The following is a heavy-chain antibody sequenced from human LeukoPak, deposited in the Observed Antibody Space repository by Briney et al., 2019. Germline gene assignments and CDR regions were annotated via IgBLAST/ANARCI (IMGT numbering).Heavy chain of an antibody. V-gene: IGHV4-39*01. Sequence: SETLSLTCTVSGGSISSSSYYWGWIRQPPGKGLEWIGSIYYSGSTYYNPSLKSRVTISVDTSKNQFSLKLSSVTAADTAVYYCARQILLWFGELPNDAFDIWGQGTVVTVSS. J-gene: IGHJ3*02. CDR3: ARQILLWFGELPNDAFDI. CDR2: IYYSGST. D-gene: IGHD3-10*01. CDR1: GGSISSSSYY.